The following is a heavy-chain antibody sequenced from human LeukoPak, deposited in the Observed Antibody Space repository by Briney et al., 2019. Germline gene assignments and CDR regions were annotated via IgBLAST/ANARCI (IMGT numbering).Heavy chain of an antibody. CDR1: GFTVSSNY. CDR2: IYSGGST. D-gene: IGHD3-3*01. J-gene: IGHJ6*03. CDR3: ARADGFWSGYHYYYYMDV. V-gene: IGHV3-66*01. Sequence: GGSLRLSCAASGFTVSSNYMSWVRQAPGKGLEWVSVIYSGGSTYYADSVKGRFTISRDNSKNTLYLQMNSLRAEDTAVYYCARADGFWSGYHYYYYMDVWGKGTTVTVSS.